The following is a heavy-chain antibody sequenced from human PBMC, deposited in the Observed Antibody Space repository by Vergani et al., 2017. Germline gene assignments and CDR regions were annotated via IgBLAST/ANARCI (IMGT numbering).Heavy chain of an antibody. V-gene: IGHV1-69*13. J-gene: IGHJ4*02. CDR1: GYTLTELS. CDR2: IIPIFGTA. D-gene: IGHD6-19*01. CDR3: ARDGSSYSSGSD. Sequence: QVQLVQSGAEVKKPGASVKVSCKVSGYTLTELSMHWVRQAPGKGLEWMGGIIPIFGTANYAQKFQGRVTITADESTSTAYMELSSLRSEDTAVYYCARDGSSYSSGSDWGQGTLVTVSS.